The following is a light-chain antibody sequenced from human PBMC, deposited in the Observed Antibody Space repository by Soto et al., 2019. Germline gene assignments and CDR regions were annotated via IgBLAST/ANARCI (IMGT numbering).Light chain of an antibody. CDR3: QQYDSFSIT. Sequence: DIQMTQSPSTLSATAVDRVTITCRASQSISNWLAWYQQKPGKAPKLLIYDASNLESGVPSRFSGSGSGTEFSLTISSLQPDDFATYFCQQYDSFSITFGQGTRLEIK. CDR1: QSISNW. CDR2: DAS. V-gene: IGKV1-5*01. J-gene: IGKJ5*01.